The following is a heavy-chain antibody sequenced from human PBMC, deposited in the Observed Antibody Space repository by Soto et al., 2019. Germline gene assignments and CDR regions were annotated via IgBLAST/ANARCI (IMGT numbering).Heavy chain of an antibody. Sequence: QVQLVQSGAEVKKPGASVKVSCKASGYTFTSYDINWVRQATGQGLEWMGWMNPNSGNTGYAQKFKGRVTMTRNTSISTADMELSSLRSEDTAVYYCARGVAGRSYYYYYYMDVWGKGTTVTVSS. J-gene: IGHJ6*03. D-gene: IGHD5-12*01. CDR1: GYTFTSYD. CDR2: MNPNSGNT. V-gene: IGHV1-8*01. CDR3: ARGVAGRSYYYYYYMDV.